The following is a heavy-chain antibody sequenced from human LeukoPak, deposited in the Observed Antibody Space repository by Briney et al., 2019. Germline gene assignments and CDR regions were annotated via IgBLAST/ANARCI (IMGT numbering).Heavy chain of an antibody. CDR1: RFTFGSYA. CDR3: AKDLGYDSSGNLDY. Sequence: PGGSLRLACAASRFTFGSYATSSVRQAPGKGLGWVSAISGSGGSTYYADSVKGRFTISRDNSKNRLYLQMNSLRAEDTAVYYCAKDLGYDSSGNLDYWGQGTLVTVSS. CDR2: ISGSGGST. D-gene: IGHD3-22*01. J-gene: IGHJ4*02. V-gene: IGHV3-23*01.